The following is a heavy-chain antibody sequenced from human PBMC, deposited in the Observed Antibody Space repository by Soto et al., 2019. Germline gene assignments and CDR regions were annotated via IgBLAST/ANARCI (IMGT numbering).Heavy chain of an antibody. Sequence: QVQLQESGPGLVKPSEALSLTCTVSGDSISSHYWSWLRQPPGKGLEWIGFISNTGTTNYNPSLKSRVAISVDTSKNQFSLKLNSVTAADTALYYCAGSYWGSTFDVWGLGTMVTVSS. J-gene: IGHJ3*01. CDR2: ISNTGTT. D-gene: IGHD7-27*01. V-gene: IGHV4-59*08. CDR1: GDSISSHY. CDR3: AGSYWGSTFDV.